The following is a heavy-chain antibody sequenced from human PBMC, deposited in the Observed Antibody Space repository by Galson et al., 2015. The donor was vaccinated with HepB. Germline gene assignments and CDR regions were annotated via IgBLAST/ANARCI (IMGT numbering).Heavy chain of an antibody. D-gene: IGHD2/OR15-2a*01. Sequence: SVKVSCKASGYTFSDYYIHWVRQAPGQGLEWMGWINPKSGSTPLAQEFQGRVTLTRDTSINTVYMELSGLTSYDTAVYYCARAPNRVHTLDYWGQGSLVTVSS. CDR1: GYTFSDYY. CDR2: INPKSGST. V-gene: IGHV1-2*02. CDR3: ARAPNRVHTLDY. J-gene: IGHJ4*02.